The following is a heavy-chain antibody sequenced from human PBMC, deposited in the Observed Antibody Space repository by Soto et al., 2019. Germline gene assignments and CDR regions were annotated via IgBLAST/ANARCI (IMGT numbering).Heavy chain of an antibody. Sequence: EVQLLESGEGLVQPGGSLKLSCAASGFTFSNHAMSWVRQAPGKGLEWVSGIGGSGRNTYYADSVKGRFTISRDNSQNTLFLQLTSLRAEDTAEYYCARVLRYFDTTYGMDVWGQGTTVTVSS. D-gene: IGHD3-9*01. CDR1: GFTFSNHA. CDR2: IGGSGRNT. J-gene: IGHJ6*02. CDR3: ARVLRYFDTTYGMDV. V-gene: IGHV3-23*01.